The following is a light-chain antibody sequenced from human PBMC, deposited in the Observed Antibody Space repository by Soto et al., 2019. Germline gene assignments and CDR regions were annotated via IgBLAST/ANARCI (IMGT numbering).Light chain of an antibody. J-gene: IGLJ2*01. CDR2: KDR. CDR1: ALPDQY. V-gene: IGLV3-25*03. Sequence: SYELTQPPSVSVSPGQTAEITCSGDALPDQYTCWYQQKPGQAPVLLLYKDRLRPSGIPERFSGSTSGTTVTLTIRGVQAEDEADYYCQSPDSSGSYEVFGGGTKLTVL. CDR3: QSPDSSGSYEV.